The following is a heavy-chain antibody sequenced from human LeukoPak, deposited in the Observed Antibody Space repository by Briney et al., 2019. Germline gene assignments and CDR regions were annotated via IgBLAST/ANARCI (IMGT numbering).Heavy chain of an antibody. J-gene: IGHJ4*02. CDR1: GGSISSSSYY. CDR3: ARHHKYGPTAAHFDY. Sequence: SETLSLTCTVSGGSISSSSYYWGWIRQPPGKGLELIGSIYYSGSTYYNPSLKSRVTISVDTSKNQFSLKLSSVTAADTAVYYCARHHKYGPTAAHFDYWGQGTLVTVSS. D-gene: IGHD2-2*01. V-gene: IGHV4-39*01. CDR2: IYYSGST.